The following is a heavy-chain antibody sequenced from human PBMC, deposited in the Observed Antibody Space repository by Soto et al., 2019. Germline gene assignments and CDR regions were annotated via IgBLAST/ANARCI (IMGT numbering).Heavy chain of an antibody. V-gene: IGHV4-59*08. D-gene: IGHD3-22*01. CDR2: IYYSGST. CDR3: AEGVITYFDY. Sequence: SETLSPTCTVSGGSISRYYWSWIRQPPGKGLEWIGYIYYSGSTNYNPSLKSRVTISVDTSKNQFSLKLSSVTAADTAVYYCAEGVITYFDYWGQGTLVTVSS. CDR1: GGSISRYY. J-gene: IGHJ4*02.